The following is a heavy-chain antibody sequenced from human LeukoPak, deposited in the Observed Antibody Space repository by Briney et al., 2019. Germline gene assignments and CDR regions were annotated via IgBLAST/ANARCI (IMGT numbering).Heavy chain of an antibody. D-gene: IGHD3-3*01. CDR3: ARSFMEGFDY. V-gene: IGHV4-4*07. CDR2: IYTSGST. J-gene: IGHJ4*02. Sequence: PSETLSLTCTVSGGSISSYYWSWLRQPAGKGREWIGRIYTSGSTNYNPSLTSRVTMSVDTSKNQFSLKLSSVTAADTAVYYCARSFMEGFDYWGQGTLVTVSS. CDR1: GGSISSYY.